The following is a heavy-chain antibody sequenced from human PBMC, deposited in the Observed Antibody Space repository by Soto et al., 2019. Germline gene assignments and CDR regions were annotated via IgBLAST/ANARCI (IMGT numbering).Heavy chain of an antibody. V-gene: IGHV1-2*04. CDR2: INPNSGGT. CDR3: ARDVRPTYGSGSPRTYYYYGMDV. Sequence: ASVKVSCKASGYTFTGYYMHWLRQAPGQGLEWMGWINPNSGGTNYAQKFQGWVTMTRDTSISTAYMELSRLRSDDTAVYYCARDVRPTYGSGSPRTYYYYGMDVWGQGTTVTVSS. CDR1: GYTFTGYY. J-gene: IGHJ6*02. D-gene: IGHD3-10*01.